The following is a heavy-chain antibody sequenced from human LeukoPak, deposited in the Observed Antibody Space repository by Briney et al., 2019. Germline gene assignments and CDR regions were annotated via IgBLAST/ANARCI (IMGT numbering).Heavy chain of an antibody. CDR3: ARDQGDCTNGVCYSFDY. CDR2: IYYSGST. Sequence: SETLSLTCTVSGGSISSYYWSWIRQPPGKGLEWIGYIYYSGSTNYNPSLKSRVTISVDTSKNQFSLKLSSVTAADSAVYYCARDQGDCTNGVCYSFDYWGQGTLVTVSS. D-gene: IGHD2-8*01. V-gene: IGHV4-59*01. J-gene: IGHJ4*02. CDR1: GGSISSYY.